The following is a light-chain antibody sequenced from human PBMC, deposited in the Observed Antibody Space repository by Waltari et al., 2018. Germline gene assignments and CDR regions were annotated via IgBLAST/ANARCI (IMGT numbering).Light chain of an antibody. CDR1: GSNLGAGYD. V-gene: IGLV1-40*01. Sequence: QSVLTQPPSVSGPPGQRVTISCTGSGSNLGAGYDVHWYPHLPRGAPKLLIYGSSSRPLGVPDRFFGSTSGNSASLAIIGLRAEDEGDYYCQSYDTSLSVVFGGGTKLTVL. J-gene: IGLJ3*02. CDR3: QSYDTSLSVV. CDR2: GSS.